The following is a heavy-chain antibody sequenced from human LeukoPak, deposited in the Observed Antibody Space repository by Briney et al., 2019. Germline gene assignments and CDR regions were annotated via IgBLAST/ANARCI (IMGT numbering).Heavy chain of an antibody. Sequence: ASVKVSCKASVYTFTSYGISWVRQAPGQGLEWMGWISAYNCNTNYAQKLQGRVTMTTGTSTSTAYMELRSLRSDDTAVYYCARVFRHSSSWYSAGDAFDIWGQGTMVTVAS. CDR3: ARVFRHSSSWYSAGDAFDI. CDR2: ISAYNCNT. CDR1: VYTFTSYG. D-gene: IGHD6-13*01. J-gene: IGHJ3*02. V-gene: IGHV1-18*01.